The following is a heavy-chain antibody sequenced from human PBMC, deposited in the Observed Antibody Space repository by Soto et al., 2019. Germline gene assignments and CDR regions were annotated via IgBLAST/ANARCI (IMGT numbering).Heavy chain of an antibody. CDR1: GFSLNTSGVG. D-gene: IGHD1-26*01. Sequence: QITLKESGPTLVKPTQTLTLTCSFSGFSLNTSGVGVGWIRQPPGKALEWLGMMYWDDDKRYSPSVGSRLSFPKDTDKKPMILTLTNVAPVDVATYYCAHRQPASSAARRFDYWGQGIRVTVSS. CDR2: MYWDDDK. CDR3: AHRQPASSAARRFDY. J-gene: IGHJ4*02. V-gene: IGHV2-5*02.